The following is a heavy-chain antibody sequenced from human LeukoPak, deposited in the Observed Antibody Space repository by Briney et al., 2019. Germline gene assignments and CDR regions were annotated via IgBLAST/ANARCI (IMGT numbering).Heavy chain of an antibody. D-gene: IGHD3-10*01. CDR3: ARVTYGSGTYGAFDY. Sequence: GGSLRLSCAASGFTFTTYWLGWVRQPPGKGLEWVANIKQDGTEKYYVDSVKGRFTISRDNAKNSLYLQMNTLRVEDTAVYYCARVTYGSGTYGAFDYWGQGTLVTVSS. J-gene: IGHJ4*02. CDR1: GFTFTTYW. CDR2: IKQDGTEK. V-gene: IGHV3-7*03.